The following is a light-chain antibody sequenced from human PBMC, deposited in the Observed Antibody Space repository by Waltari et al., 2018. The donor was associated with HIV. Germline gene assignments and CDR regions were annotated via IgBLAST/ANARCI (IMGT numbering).Light chain of an antibody. V-gene: IGKV4-1*01. J-gene: IGKJ2*03. CDR1: QSVLYSSNNKNY. CDR2: WAS. CDR3: QQYYSTPPYS. Sequence: DIVMTQSPDSLAVSLGERATINCKSSQSVLYSSNNKNYLAWYQQTPGQPPKLLIYWASTRESGVPDRCSGSGSGTDFTLTISSLQAEDVAVYYCQQYYSTPPYSFGQGTKLEIK.